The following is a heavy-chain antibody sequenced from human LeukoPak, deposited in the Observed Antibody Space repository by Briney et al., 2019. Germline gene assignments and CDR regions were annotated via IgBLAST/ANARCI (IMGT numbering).Heavy chain of an antibody. Sequence: SVKVSCKASGGTFSSYAISWVRQAPGQGLEWMGGIIPIFGTANYAQKFQGRVTITADESTSTAYMELSSLRSEDTAVYYCARVLRAAAASRFDYWGQGTLVTVSS. CDR3: ARVLRAAAASRFDY. CDR1: GGTFSSYA. V-gene: IGHV1-69*01. D-gene: IGHD6-13*01. CDR2: IIPIFGTA. J-gene: IGHJ4*02.